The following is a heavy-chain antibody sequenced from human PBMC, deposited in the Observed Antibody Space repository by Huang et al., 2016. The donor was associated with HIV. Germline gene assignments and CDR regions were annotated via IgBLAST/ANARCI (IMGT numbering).Heavy chain of an antibody. CDR1: GFTFTNYA. J-gene: IGHJ5*02. CDR3: ARSAVPGDGDWFDP. CDR2: ISYDGRNK. V-gene: IGHV3-30*04. Sequence: QVQLVESGGGLVQPGRSLRLSCAASGFTFTNYAIHWVRQAPVKGLGWGAFISYDGRNKFSADSVKGRFTISRDNSKSTLYLLMNSLRVDDTALYYCARSAVPGDGDWFDPWGQGTLVTVSS. D-gene: IGHD6-19*01.